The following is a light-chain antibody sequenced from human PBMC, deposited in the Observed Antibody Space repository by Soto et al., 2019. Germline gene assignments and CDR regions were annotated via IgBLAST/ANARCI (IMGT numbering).Light chain of an antibody. CDR2: AAS. CDR1: QRISTY. CDR3: QQTYDFPLT. Sequence: DIQMTQSPSSLSASVGDRVTITCRASQRISTYLKWYQQKPGKAPNLLIYAASSLHSGVPSRFSGSGSGTDFTLTISSLQPEDFATYYCQQTYDFPLTFGGGTKVEIK. J-gene: IGKJ4*01. V-gene: IGKV1-39*01.